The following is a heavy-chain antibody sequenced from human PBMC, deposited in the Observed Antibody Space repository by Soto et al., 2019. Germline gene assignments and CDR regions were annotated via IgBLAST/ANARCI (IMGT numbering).Heavy chain of an antibody. D-gene: IGHD3-3*01. Sequence: GGSLRLSCAASGFDFRGYGMHWVRQAPGKGLEWVAVISYDGSNKYYADSVKGRFTISGDNSKNTLYLQMNSLRAEDTAVYYCAKEKTYYDFWSGYFSGSGTYYYGMDVWGQGTTVTVSS. CDR2: ISYDGSNK. CDR1: GFDFRGYG. V-gene: IGHV3-30*18. J-gene: IGHJ6*02. CDR3: AKEKTYYDFWSGYFSGSGTYYYGMDV.